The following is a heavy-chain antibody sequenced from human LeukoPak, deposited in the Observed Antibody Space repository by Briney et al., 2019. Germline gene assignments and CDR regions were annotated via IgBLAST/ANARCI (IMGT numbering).Heavy chain of an antibody. CDR3: APRSGYSCGLDY. CDR2: IYYSGST. CDR1: GGSISSYY. D-gene: IGHD5-18*01. Sequence: KPSETLSLTCTVSGGSISSYYWSWIRQPPGKGLEWIGYIYYSGSTNYNPSLKSRVTIPVDTSKNQFSLKLSSVTAADTAVYYCAPRSGYSCGLDYWGQGTLVTVSS. V-gene: IGHV4-59*01. J-gene: IGHJ4*02.